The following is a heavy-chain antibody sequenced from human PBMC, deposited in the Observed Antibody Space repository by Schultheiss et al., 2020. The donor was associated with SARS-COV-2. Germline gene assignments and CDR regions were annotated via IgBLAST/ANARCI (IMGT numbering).Heavy chain of an antibody. V-gene: IGHV4-34*01. J-gene: IGHJ2*01. D-gene: IGHD3-22*01. CDR2: INHSGST. CDR3: ARVYYDSSGYRQHFDL. CDR1: GGSFSGYY. Sequence: SQTLSLTCAVYGGSFSGYYWNWIRQPPGKGLEWIGEINHSGSTNYNPSLKSRVTISVDTSKNQFSLKLSSVTAADTAVYYCARVYYDSSGYRQHFDLWGRGTLVTVSS.